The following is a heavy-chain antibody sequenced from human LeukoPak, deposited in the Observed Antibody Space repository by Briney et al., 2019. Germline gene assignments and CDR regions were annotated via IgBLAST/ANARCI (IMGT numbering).Heavy chain of an antibody. CDR1: GFTFSDYY. J-gene: IGHJ3*02. D-gene: IGHD2/OR15-2a*01. CDR3: AKVGEKNMVEAFEI. Sequence: GGSLRLSCAASGFTFSDYYMSWIRQAPGKGLEWVSYISSSGSTIYYADSVKGRFTVSRDNSKNTVYLQMNSLRPEDTAVYYCAKVGEKNMVEAFEIWGQGTRVTVSP. V-gene: IGHV3-11*04. CDR2: ISSSGSTI.